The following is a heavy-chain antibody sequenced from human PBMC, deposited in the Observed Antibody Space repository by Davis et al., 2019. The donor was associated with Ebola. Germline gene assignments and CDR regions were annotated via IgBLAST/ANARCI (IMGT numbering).Heavy chain of an antibody. CDR1: GFIFDNYA. CDR2: ITWNGDII. V-gene: IGHV3-9*01. Sequence: SLKISCAASGFIFDNYAMHWVRQAPGKGLEWVSGITWNGDIIGYADSVKGRFTISRDNAKNSLYLQMNSLRAEDTALYYCAKDIKDSSGWAYWYFDLWGRGTLVTVSS. J-gene: IGHJ2*01. CDR3: AKDIKDSSGWAYWYFDL. D-gene: IGHD6-19*01.